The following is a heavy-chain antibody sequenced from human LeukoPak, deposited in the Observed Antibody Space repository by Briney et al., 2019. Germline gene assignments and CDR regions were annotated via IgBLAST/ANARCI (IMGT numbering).Heavy chain of an antibody. CDR1: GYTFTNYD. Sequence: ASVKVSCKASGYTFTNYDINWVRQATGQGVEWMGWMNPNSVNTGYAQRFQGRVTMTRNTSISTAYMELSSLRSEDTAVYYCARDLGVGSGSLRNWYFDLWGRGTLVTVSS. D-gene: IGHD3-10*01. J-gene: IGHJ2*01. V-gene: IGHV1-8*01. CDR2: MNPNSVNT. CDR3: ARDLGVGSGSLRNWYFDL.